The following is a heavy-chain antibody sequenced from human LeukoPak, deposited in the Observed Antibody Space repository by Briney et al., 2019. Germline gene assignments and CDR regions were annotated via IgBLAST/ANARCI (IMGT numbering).Heavy chain of an antibody. CDR2: IRYDGSNK. CDR1: GFTFSSYG. D-gene: IGHD2-15*01. J-gene: IGHJ6*03. V-gene: IGHV3-30*02. Sequence: GGSLRLSCAASGFTFSSYGMHWVRQAPGKGLEWVAFIRYDGSNKYYADSVKGRFTISRDNSKNTLYLQMNSLRAEDTAVYYCAKDGSAGVVAARSYYYYYMDVWGKGTTVTISS. CDR3: AKDGSAGVVAARSYYYYYMDV.